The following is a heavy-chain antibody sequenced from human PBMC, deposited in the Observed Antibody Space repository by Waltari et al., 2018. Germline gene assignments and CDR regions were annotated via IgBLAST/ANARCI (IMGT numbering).Heavy chain of an antibody. D-gene: IGHD5-18*01. J-gene: IGHJ4*02. CDR1: GFTFSSYA. V-gene: IGHV3-30-3*01. CDR2: ISYDGSTK. Sequence: CAASGFTFSSYAMPWVRQAPGQGLEWVAVISYDGSTKYYADSVKGRFTISRDNSKNTLYLQMNSLRAEDTAVYYCARGLRWIQLWFDYWGQGTLVTVSS. CDR3: ARGLRWIQLWFDY.